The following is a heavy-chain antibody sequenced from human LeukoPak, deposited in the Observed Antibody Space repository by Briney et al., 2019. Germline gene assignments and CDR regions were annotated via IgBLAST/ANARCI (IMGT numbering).Heavy chain of an antibody. CDR1: GFTFSSYA. Sequence: GGSLRLSCATSGFTFSSYAMHWVRQAPGKGLEWVAVISYDGSNKYYADSVKGRFTISRDNSKNTLYLQMNSLRAEDTAVYYCARGGLQVVPAAIGAYWGQGTLVTVSS. V-gene: IGHV3-30*04. CDR2: ISYDGSNK. D-gene: IGHD2-2*01. J-gene: IGHJ4*02. CDR3: ARGGLQVVPAAIGAY.